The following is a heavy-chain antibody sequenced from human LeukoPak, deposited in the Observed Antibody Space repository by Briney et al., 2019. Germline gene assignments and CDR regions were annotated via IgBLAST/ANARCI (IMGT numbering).Heavy chain of an antibody. Sequence: SETLSLTCAVYGGSFSGYYWSWIRQPPGKGLEWIGEINHSGSTNYNPSLKSRVTISVDTSKNQFSLKLSSVTAADTAVYYCARHRSYDFWSGYPFDYWGQGTLVTVSS. CDR2: INHSGST. CDR3: ARHRSYDFWSGYPFDY. CDR1: GGSFSGYY. D-gene: IGHD3-3*01. V-gene: IGHV4-34*01. J-gene: IGHJ4*02.